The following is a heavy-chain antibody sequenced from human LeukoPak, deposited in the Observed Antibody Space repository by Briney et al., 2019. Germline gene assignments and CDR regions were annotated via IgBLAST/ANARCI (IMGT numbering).Heavy chain of an antibody. CDR3: ATTDVAGPNDAFDI. Sequence: AAVKVSCKASGYTFTSYGISLVRQAPGQGLEWMGWISAYNGNTNYAQKLQGRVTMTTDTSTSTAYMEQRSMRSDDTAVYYCATTDVAGPNDAFDIWGQGTMVTVSS. V-gene: IGHV1-18*01. CDR2: ISAYNGNT. J-gene: IGHJ3*02. CDR1: GYTFTSYG. D-gene: IGHD6-19*01.